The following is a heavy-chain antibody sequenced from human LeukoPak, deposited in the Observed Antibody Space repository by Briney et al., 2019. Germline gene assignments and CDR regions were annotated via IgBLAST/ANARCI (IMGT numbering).Heavy chain of an antibody. J-gene: IGHJ4*02. V-gene: IGHV3-30*18. CDR1: RFTISSYG. D-gene: IGHD3-10*01. CDR2: ISYDGSNK. Sequence: GGSLRLSCAASRFTISSYGMHWVRQAPGKGLEWVAVISYDGSNKYYADSVKGRFTISRDNSKNTLYLQMNSLRAEDTAVYYCAKLWAGYYFDYWGQGTLVTVSS. CDR3: AKLWAGYYFDY.